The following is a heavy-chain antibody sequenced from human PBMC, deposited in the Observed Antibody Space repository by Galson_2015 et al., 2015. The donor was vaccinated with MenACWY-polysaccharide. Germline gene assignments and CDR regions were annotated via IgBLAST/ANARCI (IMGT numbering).Heavy chain of an antibody. D-gene: IGHD3-3*01. CDR1: GFTLSSYW. Sequence: SLRLSCAASGFTLSSYWMSWVRQAPGKGLEWVANLKPDGSEKWYVDSVKGRFTISRDNAKNSLYLQMNSLRAEDTAVYYCAGDFWSGYWGQGTLVTVSS. CDR2: LKPDGSEK. CDR3: AGDFWSGY. V-gene: IGHV3-7*01. J-gene: IGHJ4*02.